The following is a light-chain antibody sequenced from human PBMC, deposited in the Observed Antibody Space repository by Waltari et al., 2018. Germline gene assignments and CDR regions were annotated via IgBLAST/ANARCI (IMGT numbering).Light chain of an antibody. J-gene: IGKJ3*01. CDR2: WAS. CDR3: QQYYSSPFT. CDR1: LCVLFSSNNRNY. V-gene: IGKV4-1*01. Sequence: DIVMTQSPDSLAVSLGERATINCKSILCVLFSSNNRNYLPWYQQKPGQSPQLVLYWASTREAGVPDLFSGSGSATDFTLTISSLQAEDVAVYYCQQYYSSPFTFGPGTKLEIK.